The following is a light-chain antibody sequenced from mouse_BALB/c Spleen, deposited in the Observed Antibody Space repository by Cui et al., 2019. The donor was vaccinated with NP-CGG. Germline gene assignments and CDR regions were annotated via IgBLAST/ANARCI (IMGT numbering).Light chain of an antibody. CDR2: GTS. Sequence: QAVVTQESALTTSPGGTVILTCSSSTGAVTTSNYANWVQEKPDHLLTGLIGGTSNRAPGVPVRFSGFLIGDKAALTITGAQTEDDAMYFCALWYSTHWVFGGGTKLTVL. J-gene: IGLJ1*01. CDR1: TGAVTTSNY. V-gene: IGLV2*02. CDR3: ALWYSTHWV.